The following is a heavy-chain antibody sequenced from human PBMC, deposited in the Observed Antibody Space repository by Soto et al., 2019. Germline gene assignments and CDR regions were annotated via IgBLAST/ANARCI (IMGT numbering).Heavy chain of an antibody. Sequence: PGGSLRLSCAASGFTFRSYAINWVRQAPGNGLEWVSVISASGGSTYYADSVKGRFTISRDNSKKTLYLQMNSLRADDTAVYYCAKAVISVLESAAIDYWGQGTLVTVSS. CDR2: ISASGGST. V-gene: IGHV3-23*01. D-gene: IGHD2-2*01. J-gene: IGHJ4*02. CDR1: GFTFRSYA. CDR3: AKAVISVLESAAIDY.